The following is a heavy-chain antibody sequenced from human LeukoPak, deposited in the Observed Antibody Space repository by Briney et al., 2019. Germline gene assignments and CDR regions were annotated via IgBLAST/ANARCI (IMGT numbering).Heavy chain of an antibody. CDR2: FYPGDSDS. J-gene: IGHJ4*02. CDR3: ARLGSGWPLDY. D-gene: IGHD6-19*01. V-gene: IGHV5-51*01. Sequence: GESLKISCKGSGYIFTNYWIGWVRQMPGKGLEWMGRFYPGDSDSKYSPSFQGQVTMSADKSISTAYLQWSSLKASDTAIYYCARLGSGWPLDYWSQGTLVTVSS. CDR1: GYIFTNYW.